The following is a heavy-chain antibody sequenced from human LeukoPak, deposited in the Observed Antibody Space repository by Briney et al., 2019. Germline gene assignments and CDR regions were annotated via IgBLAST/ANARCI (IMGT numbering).Heavy chain of an antibody. Sequence: PGGSLRLSCGGSGFMFHDHGMSWVRQVAGKGLEWVSGINWDGGSTGYAVSVKGRFTISRDNAKKSLYLQMNSLRAEDTALYYCAGGDRNGWYFDFWGQGTLVTVSS. J-gene: IGHJ4*02. CDR3: AGGDRNGWYFDF. V-gene: IGHV3-20*04. D-gene: IGHD6-19*01. CDR2: INWDGGST. CDR1: GFMFHDHG.